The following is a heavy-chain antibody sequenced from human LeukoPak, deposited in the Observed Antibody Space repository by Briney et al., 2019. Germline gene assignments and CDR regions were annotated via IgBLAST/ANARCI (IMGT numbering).Heavy chain of an antibody. J-gene: IGHJ4*02. CDR2: VFHTGST. Sequence: SETPSLTCTVSGGSIDTYYWNWIRQPPGKGLEWIGYVFHTGSTNYNPSLKSRVTISVDTSKNQFSLKLSSVTAADTAVYYCARGNYQLLHFDYWGQGTLVTVSS. CDR1: GGSIDTYY. V-gene: IGHV4-59*01. D-gene: IGHD2-2*01. CDR3: ARGNYQLLHFDY.